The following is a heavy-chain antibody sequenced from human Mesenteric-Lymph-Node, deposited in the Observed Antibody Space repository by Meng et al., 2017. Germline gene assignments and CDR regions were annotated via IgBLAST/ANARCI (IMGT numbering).Heavy chain of an antibody. V-gene: IGHV4-59*10. Sequence: QGQLQQWGAGLLKPSDCLSLTVTVYGGSFNAFYWHWIRQPPGRGLEWIGRIYASVSTNYNPSLRTRITMSVDTSKSQFSLKLTSITAADTAVYYCVRDGSSSSGGTLWGRGTLVTVSS. D-gene: IGHD2-2*01. CDR3: VRDGSSSSGGTL. CDR2: IYASVST. J-gene: IGHJ2*01. CDR1: GGSFNAFY.